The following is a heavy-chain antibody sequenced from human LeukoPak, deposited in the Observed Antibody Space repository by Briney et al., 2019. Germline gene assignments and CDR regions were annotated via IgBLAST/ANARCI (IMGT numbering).Heavy chain of an antibody. V-gene: IGHV3-23*01. CDR2: ISATGGSL. Sequence: PGGSLRLSCAASGFTFSNYAMSWVRQAPGKGLEWVSGISATGGSLYYADSVKGRFTISRDNAKNSLYLQMNSLRAEDTAVYYCARDPPTETAAGTFPNDYWGQGTLVTVSS. D-gene: IGHD6-13*01. J-gene: IGHJ4*02. CDR1: GFTFSNYA. CDR3: ARDPPTETAAGTFPNDY.